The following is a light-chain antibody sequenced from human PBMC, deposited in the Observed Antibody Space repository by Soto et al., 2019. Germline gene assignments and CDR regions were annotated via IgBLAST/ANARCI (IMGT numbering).Light chain of an antibody. CDR3: LQDYSFPLT. Sequence: IQMTQSPSSLSASVGDRVTITCRASQGIRDALGWYQQKPGKAPKLLIYDASSLQSGVPSRFSGSGSGSLFTLTISSLQPEDFATYYCLQDYSFPLTFGGGTKV. CDR1: QGIRDA. J-gene: IGKJ4*01. V-gene: IGKV1-6*01. CDR2: DAS.